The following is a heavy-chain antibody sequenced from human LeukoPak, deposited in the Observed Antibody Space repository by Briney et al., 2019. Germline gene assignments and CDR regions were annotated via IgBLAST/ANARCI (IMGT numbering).Heavy chain of an antibody. D-gene: IGHD6-13*01. CDR2: IHPGDSDT. V-gene: IGHV5-51*01. Sequence: GESLKISCKGSGYSFANYWIGWVRQMPGKGLEWMGIIHPGDSDTRYSPSFQGQVTISADKSISTAYLQWSSLKASDTAMYYCASTLYSSSWYGGGSLDYWGQGTLVTVSS. CDR3: ASTLYSSSWYGGGSLDY. CDR1: GYSFANYW. J-gene: IGHJ4*02.